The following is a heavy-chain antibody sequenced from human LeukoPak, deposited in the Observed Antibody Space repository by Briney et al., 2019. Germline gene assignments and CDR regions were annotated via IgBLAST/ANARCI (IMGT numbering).Heavy chain of an antibody. CDR3: ARPYLDCSGGSCYSGAFDI. D-gene: IGHD2-15*01. CDR2: IYYSGST. V-gene: IGHV4-38-2*02. CDR1: GYSISSGYY. J-gene: IGHJ3*02. Sequence: SETLSLTCTVSGYSISSGYYWGWIRQPPGKGLEWIGSIYYSGSTYYNPSLKSRVTISVDTSKNQFSLKLSSVTAADTAVYYCARPYLDCSGGSCYSGAFDIWGQGTMVTVSS.